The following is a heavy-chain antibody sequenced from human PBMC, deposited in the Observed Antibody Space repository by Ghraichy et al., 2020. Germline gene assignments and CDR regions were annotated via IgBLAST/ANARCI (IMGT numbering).Heavy chain of an antibody. J-gene: IGHJ4*02. CDR2: INYSGST. Sequence: SETLSLTCTVSGDSISSNYCYWSRIRQPPGKGLEWIRSINYSGSTYYNPSLKSRITISVDTSKNQFSLKLSSVTAADTAVYYCARQVGYSYGYYGYWCQGSLVAVPS. CDR1: GDSISSNYCY. V-gene: IGHV4-39*01. D-gene: IGHD5-18*01. CDR3: ARQVGYSYGYYGY.